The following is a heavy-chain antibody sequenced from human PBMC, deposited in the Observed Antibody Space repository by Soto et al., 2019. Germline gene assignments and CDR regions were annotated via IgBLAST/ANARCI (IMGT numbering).Heavy chain of an antibody. CDR3: AKEGPRLNYYDSSGSLYYFDY. CDR2: ISGSRSST. D-gene: IGHD3-22*01. Sequence: EVQLLESGGGLVQSGGSLRLSCAASGFTFSSYGMSWVRQAPGKGLEWVSAISGSRSSTFYADSVKGRFTISRDNSKNTLYMQMNSLRAEDTAVYYCAKEGPRLNYYDSSGSLYYFDYWGQGTLVTVSS. CDR1: GFTFSSYG. J-gene: IGHJ4*02. V-gene: IGHV3-23*01.